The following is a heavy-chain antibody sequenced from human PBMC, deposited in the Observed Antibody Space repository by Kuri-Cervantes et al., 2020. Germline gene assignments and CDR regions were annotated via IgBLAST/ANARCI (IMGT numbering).Heavy chain of an antibody. J-gene: IGHJ2*01. CDR3: ARDETSVTTSNWYFDL. CDR1: GGSISSSSYY. V-gene: IGHV4-39*07. Sequence: ESLKISCTASGGSISSSSYYWGWIRQPPGKGLEWIGSIYYSGSTYYNPSLKSRVTISVDTSKNQFSLKLTYVTTADTAMYYCARDETSVTTSNWYFDLWGRGTLVTVSS. D-gene: IGHD4-17*01. CDR2: IYYSGST.